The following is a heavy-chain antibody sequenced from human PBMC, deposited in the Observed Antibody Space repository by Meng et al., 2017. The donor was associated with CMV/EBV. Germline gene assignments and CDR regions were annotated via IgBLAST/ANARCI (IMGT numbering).Heavy chain of an antibody. J-gene: IGHJ4*02. CDR1: GFTFSSYW. CDR2: INSDGSST. Sequence: GGSLRLSCAASGFTFSSYWMHWVRQAPGKGLVWVSRINSDGSSTSYADSVKGRFTISRDNAKNTLYLQMNSLRAEDTAVYYCATVLYYYDSRDYFDYWGQGTLVTVSS. CDR3: ATVLYYYDSRDYFDY. D-gene: IGHD3-22*01. V-gene: IGHV3-74*01.